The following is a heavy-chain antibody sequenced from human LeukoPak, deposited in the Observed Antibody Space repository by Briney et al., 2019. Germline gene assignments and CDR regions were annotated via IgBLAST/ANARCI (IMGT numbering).Heavy chain of an antibody. V-gene: IGHV4-39*07. CDR3: ARGPKRKDIVVVPAATPGYYYYYMDV. CDR1: GDSITSTSYY. Sequence: SETLSLTCSVSGDSITSTSYYWGWIRQPPERGLEWIGSVYYTGGTYYSPSLKSRVTISVDTSKNQFSLKLSSVTAADTAVYYCARGPKRKDIVVVPAATPGYYYYYMDVWGKGTTVTVSS. D-gene: IGHD2-2*01. J-gene: IGHJ6*03. CDR2: VYYTGGT.